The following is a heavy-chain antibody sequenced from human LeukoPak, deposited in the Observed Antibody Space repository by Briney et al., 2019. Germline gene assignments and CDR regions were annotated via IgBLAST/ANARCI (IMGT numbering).Heavy chain of an antibody. CDR3: ARDRYYYGSESYYFDY. CDR2: IHTRGST. V-gene: IGHV4-4*07. Sequence: SETLSLTCTVSGGSISSYYWRWIRQPAGKGLEWVGRIHTRGSTNYNPSLKSRVTMSVDTSKNQFSLKLSSVTAADTALYYCARDRYYYGSESYYFDYWGQGTLVTVSS. D-gene: IGHD3-10*01. CDR1: GGSISSYY. J-gene: IGHJ4*02.